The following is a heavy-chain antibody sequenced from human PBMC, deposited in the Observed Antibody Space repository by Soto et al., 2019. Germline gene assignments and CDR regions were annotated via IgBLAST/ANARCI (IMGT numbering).Heavy chain of an antibody. CDR2: ISSSASYT. CDR1: GFTFSDYY. J-gene: IGHJ4*02. D-gene: IGHD1-26*01. Sequence: QVQLVESGGGLVRPGGSLRLSCAASGFTFSDYYMSWIRQAPGKGLEWVSFISSSASYTSYADSVKGRFTVSRDNAKNSLYLQMNSLTAEDTPVYYCARAVGGSYLFDYWGQGSLVTVSS. V-gene: IGHV3-11*06. CDR3: ARAVGGSYLFDY.